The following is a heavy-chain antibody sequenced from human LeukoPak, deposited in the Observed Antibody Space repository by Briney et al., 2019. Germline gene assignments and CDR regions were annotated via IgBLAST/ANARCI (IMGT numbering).Heavy chain of an antibody. J-gene: IGHJ3*02. V-gene: IGHV1-8*01. Sequence: ASVKVSCKASGYTFTSYDINWVRQATGQGLEWMGWMNPNSGNTGYAQKFQGRVTMTRNTSISTAYMELSSLRSEDTAVYYCAGWYYYGSGTGNDAFDIWGQGTMVTVSS. CDR2: MNPNSGNT. CDR3: AGWYYYGSGTGNDAFDI. CDR1: GYTFTSYD. D-gene: IGHD3-10*01.